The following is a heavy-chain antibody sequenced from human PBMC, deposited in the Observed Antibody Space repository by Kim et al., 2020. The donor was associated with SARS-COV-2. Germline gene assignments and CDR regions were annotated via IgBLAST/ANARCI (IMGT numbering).Heavy chain of an antibody. CDR2: ISSSGSTI. D-gene: IGHD3-22*01. CDR1: GFTFSSYE. V-gene: IGHV3-48*03. Sequence: GGFLRLSCAASGFTFSSYEMNWVRQAPGKGLEWVSYISSSGSTIYYADSVKGRFTISRDNAKNSLYLQMNSLRAEDTAVYYCARDYYDSSGYYYYYYYGMDVWGQGTTVTVSS. CDR3: ARDYYDSSGYYYYYYYGMDV. J-gene: IGHJ6*02.